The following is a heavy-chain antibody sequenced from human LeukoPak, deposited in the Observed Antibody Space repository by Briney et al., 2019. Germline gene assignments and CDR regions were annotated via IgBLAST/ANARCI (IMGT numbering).Heavy chain of an antibody. V-gene: IGHV3-7*05. CDR2: INQDGSGT. D-gene: IGHD5-24*01. CDR1: GFTFSTYW. Sequence: PGGSLRLSCAASGFTFSTYWMSWVRLAPGKGLEWVANINQDGSGTFYVDSVKGRFTISRDNGKNSIFVQMDSLRAEDTAVYYCVRGFDGYFGFDLWGQGTMVTVSS. J-gene: IGHJ3*01. CDR3: VRGFDGYFGFDL.